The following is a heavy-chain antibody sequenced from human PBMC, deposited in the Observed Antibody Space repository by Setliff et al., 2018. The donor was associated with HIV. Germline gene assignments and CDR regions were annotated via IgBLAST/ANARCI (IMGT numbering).Heavy chain of an antibody. J-gene: IGHJ3*01. V-gene: IGHV1-18*01. CDR3: ARVLYYYDSSGYDV. CDR2: ISAYNGNT. CDR1: GYTFTSYG. Sequence: ASVKVSCKASGYTFTSYGISWVRQAPGQGLEWMGWISAYNGNTNYAQKLQGRVTMTTDTSTSTAYMELRSLRSDDTAVYYCARVLYYYDSSGYDVWGQGTVVTVSS. D-gene: IGHD3-22*01.